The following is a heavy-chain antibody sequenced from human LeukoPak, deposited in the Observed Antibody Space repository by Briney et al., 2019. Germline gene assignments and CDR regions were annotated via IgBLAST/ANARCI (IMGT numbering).Heavy chain of an antibody. CDR1: GFTFSSYG. CDR3: AGAYGDYDNFFDY. CDR2: IWYDGSNK. J-gene: IGHJ4*02. V-gene: IGHV3-33*01. Sequence: GGSLRLSCAASGFTFSSYGMHWVRLAPGKGLEWVAVIWYDGSNKYYADSVKGRFTISRDNSKNTLYLQMNSLRAEDTAVYYCAGAYGDYDNFFDYWGQGTLVTVSS. D-gene: IGHD4-17*01.